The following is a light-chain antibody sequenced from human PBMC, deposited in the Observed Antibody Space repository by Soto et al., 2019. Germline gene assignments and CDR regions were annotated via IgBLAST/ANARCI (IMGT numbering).Light chain of an antibody. CDR3: QQYKNWLALT. J-gene: IGKJ4*01. CDR1: QRVSSN. CDR2: GAS. V-gene: IGKV3-15*01. Sequence: EIVKTQSPATLSVSQGERATLSCRASQRVSSNLAWYQQKPGQAPRLLIYGASTRATGIPARFSGSGSGTEFTLTISSLQSEDSAVYYCQQYKNWLALTFGGGTKVDIK.